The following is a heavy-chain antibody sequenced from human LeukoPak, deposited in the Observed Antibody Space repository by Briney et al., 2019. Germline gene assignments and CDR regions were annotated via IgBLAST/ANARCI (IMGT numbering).Heavy chain of an antibody. Sequence: GGSLRLSCAASGFTFSDYATHWVRQAPGKGLEWVAVISYDGSNEHYIDSVKGRFTISRDDSKNTLYLQMNSLRPEDTAVYYCARDRHGGSFYGYFDYWGQGTLVTVSS. CDR2: ISYDGSNE. D-gene: IGHD1-26*01. CDR1: GFTFSDYA. J-gene: IGHJ4*02. V-gene: IGHV3-30-3*01. CDR3: ARDRHGGSFYGYFDY.